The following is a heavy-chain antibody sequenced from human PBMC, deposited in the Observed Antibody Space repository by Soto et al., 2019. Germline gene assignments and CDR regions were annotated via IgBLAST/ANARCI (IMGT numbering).Heavy chain of an antibody. J-gene: IGHJ4*02. D-gene: IGHD6-19*01. Sequence: GASVKVSCKASGYTFTGYYMHWVRQAPGQGLEWMGWINPNSGGTNYAQKFQGRVTMTRDTSISTAYMELSRLRSDDTAVYYCARPVPYSSGWYNENPFDYWGQGTLVTVSS. CDR3: ARPVPYSSGWYNENPFDY. CDR1: GYTFTGYY. V-gene: IGHV1-2*02. CDR2: INPNSGGT.